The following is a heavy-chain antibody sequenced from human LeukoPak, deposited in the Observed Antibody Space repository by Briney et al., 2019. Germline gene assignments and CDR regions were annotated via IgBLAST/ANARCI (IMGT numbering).Heavy chain of an antibody. D-gene: IGHD3-10*01. CDR1: GFTFSSYG. J-gene: IGHJ6*03. CDR2: IKQDGSEK. V-gene: IGHV3-7*01. CDR3: ARALSQAMVRGVIEIYYYYYMDV. Sequence: PGGSLRLSCAASGFTFSSYGMSWVRQAPGKGLEWVANIKQDGSEKHYVDSVKGRFTISRDNAKNSLYLQMNSLRAEDTAVYYCARALSQAMVRGVIEIYYYYYMDVWGKGTTVTISS.